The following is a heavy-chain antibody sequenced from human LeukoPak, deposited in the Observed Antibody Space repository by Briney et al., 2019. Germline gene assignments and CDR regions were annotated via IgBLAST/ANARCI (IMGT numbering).Heavy chain of an antibody. CDR1: GFTFSSYG. J-gene: IGHJ3*02. CDR3: AREEDAFDI. Sequence: GGSLRLSCAASGFTFSSYGMHWVRQAPGKGLEWVAVIWYDGSNKYYADSVKGRFTISRHNSRNTLYLQMNSLRPEDTALYYCAREEDAFDIWGQGTMVTVSS. V-gene: IGHV3-33*01. CDR2: IWYDGSNK.